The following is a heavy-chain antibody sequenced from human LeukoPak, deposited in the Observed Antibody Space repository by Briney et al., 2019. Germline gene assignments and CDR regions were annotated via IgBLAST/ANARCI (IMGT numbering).Heavy chain of an antibody. J-gene: IGHJ4*02. CDR1: GYTFTGYY. CDR3: ARGGRVTMIVVAASSD. CDR2: INPSGGST. D-gene: IGHD3-22*01. V-gene: IGHV1-46*01. Sequence: GASVKVSCKASGYTFTGYYMHWVRQAPGQGLEWMGIINPSGGSTSYAQKFQGRVTMTRDMSTSTVYMELSSLRSEDTAVYYCARGGRVTMIVVAASSDWGQGTLVTVSS.